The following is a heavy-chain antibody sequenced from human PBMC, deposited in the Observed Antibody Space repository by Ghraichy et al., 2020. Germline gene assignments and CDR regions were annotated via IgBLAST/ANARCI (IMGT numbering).Heavy chain of an antibody. Sequence: SQTLSHTCAISGDSVSSNSGAWNWIRQSPSRGLEWLGRTYYRSKWYNDYALSVKSRITINPDTSKNQFSLQLNSVTLEDTAVYYCARDSSVGDGRNPCFDFWGQGTLVTVSS. CDR1: GDSVSSNSGA. J-gene: IGHJ4*02. D-gene: IGHD5-24*01. V-gene: IGHV6-1*01. CDR3: ARDSSVGDGRNPCFDF. CDR2: TYYRSKWYN.